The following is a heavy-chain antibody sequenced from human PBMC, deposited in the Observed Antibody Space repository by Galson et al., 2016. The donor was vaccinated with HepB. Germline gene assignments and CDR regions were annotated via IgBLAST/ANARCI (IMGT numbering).Heavy chain of an antibody. V-gene: IGHV3-30-3*01. CDR3: ASSKGYYYYAMDV. CDR2: ISFDGSNN. D-gene: IGHD3-3*02. CDR1: GFAFSTYA. Sequence: SLRLSCAASGFAFSTYAMHWVRQAPGKGLEWVAGISFDGSNNYYADSVKGRFTISRDNSKNTLYLQMTSLRPEDTAVHYCASSKGYYYYAMDVWGQGTTVTVSS. J-gene: IGHJ6*02.